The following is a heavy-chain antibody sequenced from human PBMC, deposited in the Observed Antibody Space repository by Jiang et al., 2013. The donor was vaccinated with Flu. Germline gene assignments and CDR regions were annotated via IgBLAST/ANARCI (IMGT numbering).Heavy chain of an antibody. D-gene: IGHD2-2*01. J-gene: IGHJ4*02. V-gene: IGHV4-30-2*04. Sequence: SLTSRVTISVDTSKNQFSLKLSSVTAADTAVYYCAREPHCSSTTCYSGGYYFDSWGQGTLVTVSS. CDR3: AREPHCSSTTCYSGGYYFDS.